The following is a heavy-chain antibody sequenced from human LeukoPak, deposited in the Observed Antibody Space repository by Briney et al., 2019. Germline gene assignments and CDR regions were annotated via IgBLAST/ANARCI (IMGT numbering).Heavy chain of an antibody. CDR2: TNPNSGGT. J-gene: IGHJ6*02. V-gene: IGHV1-2*04. Sequence: ASVKVSCKASGGTFTSYAIRWERQAPGQWLELMGWTNPNSGGTNYAQKFQGWVTMTRDTSISTAYMELSRLRSDDTAVYYCARGKEPARPGYYYYYGMDVWGQGTTVTVSS. CDR1: GGTFTSYA. CDR3: ARGKEPARPGYYYYYGMDV. D-gene: IGHD6-6*01.